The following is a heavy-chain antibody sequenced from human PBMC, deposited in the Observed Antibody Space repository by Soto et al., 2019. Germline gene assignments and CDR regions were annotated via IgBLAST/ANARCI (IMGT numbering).Heavy chain of an antibody. CDR3: ARVIQLWSHDVFAI. D-gene: IGHD5-18*01. J-gene: IGHJ3*02. Sequence: GASVKVSCKASGYTFTSYGLSWVRQAPGQGLEWMGWISAYNGNTNYAQKLQGRVTMTTDTSTSTAYMELRSLRSDDTTVYYCARVIQLWSHDVFAIRGQGTMVTVSS. CDR1: GYTFTSYG. V-gene: IGHV1-18*01. CDR2: ISAYNGNT.